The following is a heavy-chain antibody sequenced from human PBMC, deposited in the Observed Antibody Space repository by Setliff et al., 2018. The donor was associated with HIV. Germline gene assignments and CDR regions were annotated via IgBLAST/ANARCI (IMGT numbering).Heavy chain of an antibody. V-gene: IGHV1-69*13. D-gene: IGHD3-22*01. CDR1: GDTFGSYA. Sequence: SVKVSCKASGDTFGSYAISWVRQAPGQGLEWMGAIFPIFGTPNYAQKFQGRVTISADGSTSTAYMELSSLTSEDTAVYYCARDPPTYDSSGYSFDSWGQGTLVTVSS. CDR2: IFPIFGTP. CDR3: ARDPPTYDSSGYSFDS. J-gene: IGHJ4*02.